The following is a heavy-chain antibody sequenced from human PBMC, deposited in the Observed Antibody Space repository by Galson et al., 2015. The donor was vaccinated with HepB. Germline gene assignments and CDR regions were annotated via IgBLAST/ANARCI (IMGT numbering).Heavy chain of an antibody. D-gene: IGHD3-10*01. CDR2: ISADGGNK. Sequence: SLRLSCAASGFTFKTYTMHWVRQAPGKGLEWVAVISADGGNKYTADSVKGRFTISRDNSKDTLSLQMNSLRVEDTAVYYCARDGDIVRRVLGFDYWGQGTLVTVSS. V-gene: IGHV3-30-3*01. CDR3: ARDGDIVRRVLGFDY. CDR1: GFTFKTYT. J-gene: IGHJ4*02.